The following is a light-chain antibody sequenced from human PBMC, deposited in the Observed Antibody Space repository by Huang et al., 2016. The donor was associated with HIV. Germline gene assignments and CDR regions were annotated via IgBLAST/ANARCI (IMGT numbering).Light chain of an antibody. J-gene: IGKJ5*01. CDR2: DAS. V-gene: IGKV3-11*01. Sequence: EIVLTQSPTTLSLSPGERATPSCRASQSVNRYLAWYQQKPGQAPRLLIYDASNRATGIPARCSGSGSGTDFTLTISSLEPEDFAVYYCQQRSNWPPITFGQGTRLEIK. CDR3: QQRSNWPPIT. CDR1: QSVNRY.